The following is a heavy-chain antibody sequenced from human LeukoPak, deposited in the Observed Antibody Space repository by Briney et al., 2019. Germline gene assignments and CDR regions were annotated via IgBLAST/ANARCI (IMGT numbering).Heavy chain of an antibody. D-gene: IGHD2-15*01. Sequence: GGSLRLSCAASGFTFSSYWISWVRQAPGKGLGWVANIKQDGSEKYYVDSVKGRFTISRDNAKNSLYLQMNSLRAEDTAVYYCARRSYCSGGSCYKDDAFDIWGQGTMVTVSS. CDR3: ARRSYCSGGSCYKDDAFDI. CDR1: GFTFSSYW. V-gene: IGHV3-7*01. CDR2: IKQDGSEK. J-gene: IGHJ3*02.